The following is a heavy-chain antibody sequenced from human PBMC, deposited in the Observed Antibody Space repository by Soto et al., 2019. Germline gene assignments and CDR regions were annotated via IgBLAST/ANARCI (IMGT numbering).Heavy chain of an antibody. Sequence: EVQLLESGGGLVQPGGSLRLSCAASGFTFSTYAMSWVRQAPGKGLEWVSTITTSGGNTYYADSVQGRFTISRDNSKNTLYLQMNSLLAEDTAVYYCAGSYCTNGVCYTNYYYYIDVWGKGTTGTVS. CDR2: ITTSGGNT. J-gene: IGHJ6*03. D-gene: IGHD2-8*01. CDR3: AGSYCTNGVCYTNYYYYIDV. V-gene: IGHV3-23*01. CDR1: GFTFSTYA.